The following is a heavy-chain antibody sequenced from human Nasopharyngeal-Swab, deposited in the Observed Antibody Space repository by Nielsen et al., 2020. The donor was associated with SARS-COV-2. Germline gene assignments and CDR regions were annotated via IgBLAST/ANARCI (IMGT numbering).Heavy chain of an antibody. CDR3: AKQLAAAGPPGAFDI. V-gene: IGHV4-59*08. Sequence: RQAPGKGLEWFGYIYYSGSTNYNPSLKSRVTISVDTSKNQFSLKRSSVTAADTAVYYCAKQLAAAGPPGAFDIWGQGTMVTVSS. D-gene: IGHD6-13*01. CDR2: IYYSGST. J-gene: IGHJ3*02.